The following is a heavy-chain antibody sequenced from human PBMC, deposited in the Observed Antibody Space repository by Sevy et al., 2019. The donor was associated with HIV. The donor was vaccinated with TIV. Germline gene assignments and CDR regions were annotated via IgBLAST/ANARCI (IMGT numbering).Heavy chain of an antibody. V-gene: IGHV4-31*03. Sequence: SETLSLTCTVSGGSISSGGYYWSWIRQHPGKGLEWIGYIYYSGSTYYNPSLKSRVTISVDTSKNQFSRKLSSVTAADTAVYYCARDRGYSYGYCSGGSCSPDYYYMDVWGKGTTVTVSS. J-gene: IGHJ6*03. CDR1: GGSISSGGYY. CDR2: IYYSGST. CDR3: ARDRGYSYGYCSGGSCSPDYYYMDV. D-gene: IGHD2-15*01.